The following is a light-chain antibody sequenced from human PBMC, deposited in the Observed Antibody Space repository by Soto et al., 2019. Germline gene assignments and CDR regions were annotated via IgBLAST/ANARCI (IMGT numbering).Light chain of an antibody. CDR2: GNS. CDR3: QSYDSSLSAL. CDR1: SSNIGAGYD. Sequence: QSVLTQPPSMSGAPGQRVTISCTGSSSNIGAGYDVHWYQQLPGTAPKLLIYGNSNRPSGVPDRFSGSKSGTSASLAITGLQAEDEADYYCQSYDSSLSALFGTGTKLTVL. J-gene: IGLJ1*01. V-gene: IGLV1-40*01.